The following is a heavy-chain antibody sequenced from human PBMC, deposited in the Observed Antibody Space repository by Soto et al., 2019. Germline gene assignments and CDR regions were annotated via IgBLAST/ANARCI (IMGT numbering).Heavy chain of an antibody. CDR2: IIPIFGTA. Sequence: SVKVSCKASGGTFSSYAISWVRQAPGQGLEWMGGIIPIFGTANYAQKFQGRVTITADESTSTAYMELSSLRSEDTAVYYCARGKYSSGWYYYYGMDVWGQGTRVTVSS. D-gene: IGHD6-19*01. V-gene: IGHV1-69*13. CDR1: GGTFSSYA. J-gene: IGHJ6*02. CDR3: ARGKYSSGWYYYYGMDV.